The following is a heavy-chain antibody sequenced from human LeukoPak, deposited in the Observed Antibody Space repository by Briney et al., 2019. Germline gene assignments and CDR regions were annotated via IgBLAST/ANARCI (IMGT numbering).Heavy chain of an antibody. CDR2: ISYDGSNK. V-gene: IGHV3-30*03. CDR3: ARLKTYYAFWDVFDY. J-gene: IGHJ4*02. CDR1: GFTFSSYS. D-gene: IGHD3-3*01. Sequence: GGSLRLSCAASGFTFSSYSMNWVRQAPGKGLEWVAVISYDGSNKYYADSVRGRFTISRDNSNNTLYLQMNSLRAEDTAVYYCARLKTYYAFWDVFDYWGQGTLVTVSS.